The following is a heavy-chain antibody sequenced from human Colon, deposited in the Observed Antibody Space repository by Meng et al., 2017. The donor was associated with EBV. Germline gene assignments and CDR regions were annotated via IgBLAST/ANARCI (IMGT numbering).Heavy chain of an antibody. CDR3: ARGPYCGGDCYWFDP. V-gene: IGHV4-30-2*01. J-gene: IGHJ5*02. CDR2: IYHGGTT. D-gene: IGHD2-21*02. Sequence: QDPDFCCVQPSPPLSLTCAVSGDSISSGDYSWSWIRQPPGQGLEWIGYIYHGGTTYNTSLKSRVTISVDNSKNQFSLRLTSVTAADTAVYYCARGPYCGGDCYWFDPWGQGTLVTVSS. CDR1: GDSISSGDYS.